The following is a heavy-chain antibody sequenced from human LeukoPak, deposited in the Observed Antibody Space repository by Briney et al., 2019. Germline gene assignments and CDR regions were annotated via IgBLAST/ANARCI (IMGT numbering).Heavy chain of an antibody. D-gene: IGHD3-22*01. CDR3: ATTHYYDSSGYH. CDR2: IYTSGST. CDR1: GVSISSGSYY. J-gene: IGHJ1*01. Sequence: SETLSLTCTVSGVSISSGSYYWSWIRQPAGKGLEWIGRIYTSGSTNYNPSLKSRVTISVDTSKNQFSLKLSSVTAADTAVYYCATTHYYDSSGYHWGQGTLVTVSS. V-gene: IGHV4-61*02.